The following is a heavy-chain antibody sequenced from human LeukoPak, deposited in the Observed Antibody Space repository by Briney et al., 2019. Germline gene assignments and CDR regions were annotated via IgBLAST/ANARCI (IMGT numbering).Heavy chain of an antibody. Sequence: ASVKVSCKASGYTFTSYGISWVRQAPGQGLEWMGWISAYNGNTNYAQKHQGRVTITTDTSTSTAYMELRNLKSDDTAMYYCARADILTGYYYYYYGMDVWGQGTTVTVSS. CDR1: GYTFTSYG. V-gene: IGHV1-18*01. CDR3: ARADILTGYYYYYYGMDV. CDR2: ISAYNGNT. D-gene: IGHD3-9*01. J-gene: IGHJ6*02.